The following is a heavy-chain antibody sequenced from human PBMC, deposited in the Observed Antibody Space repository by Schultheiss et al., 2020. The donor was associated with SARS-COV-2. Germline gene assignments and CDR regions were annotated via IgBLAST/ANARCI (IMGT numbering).Heavy chain of an antibody. J-gene: IGHJ3*02. D-gene: IGHD5-12*01. Sequence: SETLSLTCTVSGGSISSSSYYWSWSRQPPGKGLEWIGYIYYSGSTNYNPSLKSRVTISVDTSKNQFSLKLSSVTAADTAVYYCARSVINIVATLESAFDIWGQGTTVTVSS. CDR2: IYYSGST. CDR1: GGSISSSSYY. V-gene: IGHV4-61*01. CDR3: ARSVINIVATLESAFDI.